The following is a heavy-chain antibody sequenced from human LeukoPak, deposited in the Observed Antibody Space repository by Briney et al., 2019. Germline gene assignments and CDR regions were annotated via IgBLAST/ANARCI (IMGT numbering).Heavy chain of an antibody. CDR1: GGSTTGYF. CDR2: VYYKGDT. V-gene: IGHV4-59*08. CDR3: ARHVTVTYDAFDL. Sequence: PSETLSFTCSVSGGSTTGYFWTWIRQPPGKGPEWIGYVYYKGDTSYSPSLDSRVPISVDTSKKYFSLKLNSVTAADTAMYYCARHVTVTYDAFDLWGQGTMVTVSS. J-gene: IGHJ3*01. D-gene: IGHD4-11*01.